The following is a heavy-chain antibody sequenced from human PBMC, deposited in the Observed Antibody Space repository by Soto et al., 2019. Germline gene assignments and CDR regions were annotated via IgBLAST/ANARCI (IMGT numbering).Heavy chain of an antibody. CDR1: GFTFSSYA. V-gene: IGHV3-23*01. J-gene: IGHJ4*02. CDR3: AKATLAEYYDFWSGYLDY. D-gene: IGHD3-3*01. CDR2: ISGSGGST. Sequence: GGSLRLSCAASGFTFSSYAMSWVRQAPGKGLEWVSAISGSGGSTYYADSVKGRFTISRDNSKNTLYLQMNSLRAEDTAVYYCAKATLAEYYDFWSGYLDYWGQGTLVTVSS.